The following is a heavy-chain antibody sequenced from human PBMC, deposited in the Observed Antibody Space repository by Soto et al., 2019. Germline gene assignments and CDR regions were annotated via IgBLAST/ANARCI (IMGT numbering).Heavy chain of an antibody. Sequence: QVLLVQCGAEVQKPGVSLRISCQASGYVFTTSAIHWVRQAPGQSLEWMGWINPATGDTKYSQNVRGRVTLALDTSATTAYLDLRSLASHDTAVYYCARAAGRSKLLPYYFDPWGQGTLVTVSS. D-gene: IGHD3-22*01. V-gene: IGHV1-3*01. CDR1: GYVFTTSA. CDR2: INPATGDT. J-gene: IGHJ5*02. CDR3: ARAAGRSKLLPYYFDP.